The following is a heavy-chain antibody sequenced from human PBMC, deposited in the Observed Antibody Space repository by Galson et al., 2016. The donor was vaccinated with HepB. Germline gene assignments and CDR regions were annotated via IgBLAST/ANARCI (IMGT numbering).Heavy chain of an antibody. CDR1: GDSVSSNRAA. Sequence: CAISGDSVSSNRAAWNWIRQSPSRGLEWLGRTFYRSRWFHDYASSVKGRMTINTDTAKNQLSLQVESVTLEDTAVYFCARGSLAVTRSTLEYWGQGALVIVS. V-gene: IGHV6-1*01. D-gene: IGHD2-21*02. CDR3: ARGSLAVTRSTLEY. J-gene: IGHJ4*02. CDR2: TFYRSRWFH.